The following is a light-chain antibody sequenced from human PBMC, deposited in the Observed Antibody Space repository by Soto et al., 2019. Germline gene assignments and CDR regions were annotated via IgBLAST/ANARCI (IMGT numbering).Light chain of an antibody. J-gene: IGKJ5*01. CDR1: QSIRSY. CDR2: DAS. V-gene: IGKV1-39*01. Sequence: DIQLTRSPSSLSAYVGDKVTITCLSSQSIRSYLNWVQQKPVKAPKLLIYDASSLQGGVPSRFSGSGSGTDFTLTIGSLQPDDFATYYCQQSYSTPITFGQGTRLEIK. CDR3: QQSYSTPIT.